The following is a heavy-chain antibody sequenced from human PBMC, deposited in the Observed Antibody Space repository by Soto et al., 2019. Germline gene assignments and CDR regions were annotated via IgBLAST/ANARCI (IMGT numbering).Heavy chain of an antibody. Sequence: GGSLSLSCAASGFTFSSYAMSWVRQAPGKGLEWVSAITDSGGSTYHADSVKGRLSISRDNSKNTLFLQMNSLRAEDTAVYYCAKGSSAARPFYIDYWRQGTLVTVS. CDR1: GFTFSSYA. CDR3: AKGSSAARPFYIDY. D-gene: IGHD2-2*02. CDR2: ITDSGGST. V-gene: IGHV3-23*01. J-gene: IGHJ4*02.